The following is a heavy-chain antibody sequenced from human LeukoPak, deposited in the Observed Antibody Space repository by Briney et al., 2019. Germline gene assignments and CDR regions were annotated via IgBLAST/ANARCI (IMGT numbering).Heavy chain of an antibody. J-gene: IGHJ4*02. CDR3: TTEGSGYYPEGCFDY. D-gene: IGHD3-22*01. Sequence: GGSLRLSCAASGFTFSSYSMNWVRQAPGKGLEWVGRIKSKTDGETIDYAAPVKGRFTISRDDSKNTLYLQMNSLKTEDTAVYYCTTEGSGYYPEGCFDYWGQGTLVSVSS. V-gene: IGHV3-15*01. CDR1: GFTFSSYS. CDR2: IKSKTDGETI.